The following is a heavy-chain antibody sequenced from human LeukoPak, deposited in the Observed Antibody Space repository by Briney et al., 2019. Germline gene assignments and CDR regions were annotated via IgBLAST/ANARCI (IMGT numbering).Heavy chain of an antibody. CDR2: IIPIFGTA. CDR3: AKKEAGIAAAGNGGFDP. J-gene: IGHJ5*02. Sequence: ASVKVSCKASGGTFSSYAISWVRQAPGQGLEWMGGIIPIFGTANYAQKFQGRVTITADKSTSTAYMELSSLRSEDTAVYYCAKKEAGIAAAGNGGFDPWGQGTLVTVSS. CDR1: GGTFSSYA. D-gene: IGHD6-13*01. V-gene: IGHV1-69*06.